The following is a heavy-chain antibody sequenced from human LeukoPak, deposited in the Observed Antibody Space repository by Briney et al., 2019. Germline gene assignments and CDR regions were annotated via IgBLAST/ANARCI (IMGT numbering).Heavy chain of an antibody. CDR2: MESNPAGGRV. D-gene: IGHD2/OR15-2a*01. J-gene: IGHJ4*02. Sequence: GGSLRLSCAASGFTLVNAWMTWVRQAPGKGLEWVGRMESNPAGGRVDYAAPVKGRFTISRDDSRSTLYLQLNNLGAEDTAVYYCTTLAFDVHYWGRGTLITVSS. CDR3: TTLAFDVHY. V-gene: IGHV3-15*04. CDR1: GFTLVNAW.